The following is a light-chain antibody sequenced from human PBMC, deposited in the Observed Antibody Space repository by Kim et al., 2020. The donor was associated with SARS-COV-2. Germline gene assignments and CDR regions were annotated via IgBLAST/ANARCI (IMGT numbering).Light chain of an antibody. V-gene: IGKV3-11*01. CDR2: DTS. CDR1: QSVS. CDR3: QQRGNSWT. Sequence: TLSLSPGQRATRSCRASQSVSIAWYQQKPGQAPRLLIYDTSSRATGIPARFSGSGSGTDFTLTISSLEPEDFAVYYCQQRGNSWTFGQGTKVDIK. J-gene: IGKJ1*01.